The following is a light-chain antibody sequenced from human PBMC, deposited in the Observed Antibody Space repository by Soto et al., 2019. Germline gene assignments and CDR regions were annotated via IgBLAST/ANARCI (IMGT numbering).Light chain of an antibody. J-gene: IGKJ5*01. CDR3: QQSYSHPIT. CDR1: QGISSY. CDR2: AAS. Sequence: DIQMTQSPSSLSASVGDRVTITCRASQGISSYLRWYQQKPGKAPKFLIYAASSLQRGVPSRFGGSESGTGFTLPISSFQPEDFATYYCQQSYSHPITFGQGT. V-gene: IGKV1-39*01.